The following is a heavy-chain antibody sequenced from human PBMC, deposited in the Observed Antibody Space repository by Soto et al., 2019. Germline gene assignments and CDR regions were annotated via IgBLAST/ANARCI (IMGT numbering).Heavy chain of an antibody. D-gene: IGHD3-10*01. CDR2: IWDDGSNK. Sequence: QVQLVESGGGVVQPGRSLRLSCAASGFTFSSYGMHWVRQAPGKGLEWVAVIWDDGSNKYYADSVKGRFTISRDNSKNTLYLQMNSLRAEDTAVYYCARDRITMVRRVIIRKGFDYWGQGTMVNVSS. V-gene: IGHV3-33*01. CDR1: GFTFSSYG. J-gene: IGHJ4*02. CDR3: ARDRITMVRRVIIRKGFDY.